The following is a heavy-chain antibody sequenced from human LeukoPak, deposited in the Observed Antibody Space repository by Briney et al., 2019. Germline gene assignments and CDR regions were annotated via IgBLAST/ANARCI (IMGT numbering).Heavy chain of an antibody. J-gene: IGHJ4*02. V-gene: IGHV3-23*01. CDR3: ATSDRPYSSSSNSRFDY. D-gene: IGHD6-13*01. Sequence: PGGSLRLSCAVSGFTFSSYAMSWVRHAPGKGLEWVSAISGSVGSTYYADSVKGRFTISRDNSKNTLYLQMNSLRAEDTAVYYCATSDRPYSSSSNSRFDYWGQGTLVTVSS. CDR2: ISGSVGST. CDR1: GFTFSSYA.